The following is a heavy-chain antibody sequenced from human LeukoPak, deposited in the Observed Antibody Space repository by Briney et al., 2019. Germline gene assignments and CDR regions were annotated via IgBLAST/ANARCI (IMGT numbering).Heavy chain of an antibody. CDR3: AKDRTVGASYWYFDL. V-gene: IGHV3-23*01. Sequence: GRSLRLSCAPSGFTFSRHGMHWVRQAPGKGLEWVAGISSSGSGGNTYYADSVKGRFTISRDTSKNILFLQMNTLRAEDTAIYYCAKDRTVGASYWYFDLWGRGTLVTVSS. D-gene: IGHD1-26*01. CDR2: ISSSGSGGNT. CDR1: GFTFSRHG. J-gene: IGHJ2*01.